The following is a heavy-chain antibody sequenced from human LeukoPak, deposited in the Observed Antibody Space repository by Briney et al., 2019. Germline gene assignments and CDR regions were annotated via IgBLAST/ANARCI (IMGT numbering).Heavy chain of an antibody. CDR1: GFTFSSYA. J-gene: IGHJ4*02. Sequence: PGGSLRLSCAASGFTFSSYAMHWVRQAPGKGLEWVAVISYDGSNRYYADSVRSRFTISRDNSKNTLYLQMNSLRAEDTAVYYCARQGGSGSFDYWGQGTLVTVSS. CDR3: ARQGGSGSFDY. V-gene: IGHV3-30*01. CDR2: ISYDGSNR. D-gene: IGHD3-10*01.